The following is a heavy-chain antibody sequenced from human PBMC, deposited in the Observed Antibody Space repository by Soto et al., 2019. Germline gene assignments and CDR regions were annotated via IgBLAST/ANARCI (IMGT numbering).Heavy chain of an antibody. Sequence: PSETLSLTCAVYGGSFSDNFWSWIRQPPGKGLEWIGEINHSRRTNYNPSLKSRVTISEDTSKNQFSLKLSSVTAADTAVYYCARAPRNYYYFRYFDYWGQGTLVTVSS. V-gene: IGHV4-34*01. D-gene: IGHD3-10*01. CDR1: GGSFSDNF. CDR2: INHSRRT. CDR3: ARAPRNYYYFRYFDY. J-gene: IGHJ4*02.